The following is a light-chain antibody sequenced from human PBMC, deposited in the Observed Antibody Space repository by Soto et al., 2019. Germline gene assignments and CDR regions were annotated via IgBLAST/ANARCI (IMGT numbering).Light chain of an antibody. V-gene: IGLV1-47*02. Sequence: QSVLTQPPSASGNPGQRVTISCSGSSSNIGSNYVYWYQQLPGTAPKLLIYSNNQRPSGVPDRFSGSKSGTSASLAISGLRSEDEADYYCAAWDDSLSGRYVFGTGTKATVL. CDR1: SSNIGSNY. J-gene: IGLJ1*01. CDR3: AAWDDSLSGRYV. CDR2: SNN.